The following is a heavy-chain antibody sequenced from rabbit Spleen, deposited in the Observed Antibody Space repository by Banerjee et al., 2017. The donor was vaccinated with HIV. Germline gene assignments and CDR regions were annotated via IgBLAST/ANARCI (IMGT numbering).Heavy chain of an antibody. V-gene: IGHV1S40*01. CDR2: IYGGSSGST. CDR3: ARDVGTSFSTYGMDL. J-gene: IGHJ6*01. CDR1: GFSFSSSYY. Sequence: QSLEESGGGLVKPGASLTLTCTASGFSFSSSYYMCWVRQAPGKGLEWIGCIYGGSSGSTYYASWAKGRFTISKTSSTTVTLQMTSLTAADTATYFCARDVGTSFSTYGMDLWGQGTLVTVS. D-gene: IGHD8-1*01.